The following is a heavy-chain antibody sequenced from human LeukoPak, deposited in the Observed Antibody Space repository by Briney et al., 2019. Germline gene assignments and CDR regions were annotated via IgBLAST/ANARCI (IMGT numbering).Heavy chain of an antibody. CDR2: IRFNGDST. D-gene: IGHD6-19*01. CDR3: ARGVAVAGPNWFDP. Sequence: GGSLRLSCAASGFSFSTYGMHWVRQAPGKGLEWVAFIRFNGDSTYYSDSVKGRFTISRDNAKNSLYLQMNSLRAEDTAVYYCARGVAVAGPNWFDPWGQGALVTVSS. V-gene: IGHV3-30*02. J-gene: IGHJ5*02. CDR1: GFSFSTYG.